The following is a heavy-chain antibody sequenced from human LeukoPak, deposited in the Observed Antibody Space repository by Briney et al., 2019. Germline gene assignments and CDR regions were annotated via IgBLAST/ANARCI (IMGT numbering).Heavy chain of an antibody. CDR3: ARGRRHSGWYDY. V-gene: IGHV4-38-2*01. CDR1: GYSISSGYY. Sequence: SETLSLTCAVSGYSISSGYYWGWIRQPPGKGLEWIGSIYHSGSTYYNPSLKSRVTISADTSKNQFSLKLSSVTAADTAVYYCARGRRHSGWYDYWGQGTLVTVSS. D-gene: IGHD6-19*01. CDR2: IYHSGST. J-gene: IGHJ4*02.